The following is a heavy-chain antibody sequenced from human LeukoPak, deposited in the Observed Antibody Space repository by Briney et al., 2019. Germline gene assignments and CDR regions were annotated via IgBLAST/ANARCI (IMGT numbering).Heavy chain of an antibody. J-gene: IGHJ4*02. CDR3: ARDRGVYSSAMGPFDY. V-gene: IGHV3-7*01. D-gene: IGHD6-25*01. CDR1: GFTFSNYW. CDR2: IKLDGSEK. Sequence: PGGSLRLSCAASGFTFSNYWMTWVRQAPGKGLEWVANIKLDGSEKYYVDSVKGRFTISRDNTQNSLYLQMNSLRAEDTAVYYCARDRGVYSSAMGPFDYWGQGTLVTVSS.